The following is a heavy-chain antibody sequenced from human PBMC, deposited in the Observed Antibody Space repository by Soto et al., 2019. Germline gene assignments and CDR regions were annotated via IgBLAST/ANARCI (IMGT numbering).Heavy chain of an antibody. Sequence: SETLSLTCTVSGGSVSSGSYQWTWIRQPPGKGLEWIGYIHVSGSTNNNPSLKGRVTMSIDTSKNQFSLKLSSVTAADTAVYYCARDGHGMDVWGQGTKVTVS. CDR1: GGSVSSGSYQ. CDR3: ARDGHGMDV. CDR2: IHVSGST. V-gene: IGHV4-61*01. J-gene: IGHJ6*02.